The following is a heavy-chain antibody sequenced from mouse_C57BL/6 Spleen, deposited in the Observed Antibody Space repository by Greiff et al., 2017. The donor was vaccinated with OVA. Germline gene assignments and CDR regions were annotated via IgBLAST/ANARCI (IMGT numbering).Heavy chain of an antibody. CDR3: ARPFYYGSSYPFAY. CDR1: GFTFSDYG. CDR2: ISSGSSTI. V-gene: IGHV5-17*01. D-gene: IGHD1-1*01. Sequence: EVKVVESGGGLVKPGGSLKLSCAASGFTFSDYGMHWVRQAPEKGLEWVAYISSGSSTIYYADTVKGRFTISRDNAKNTLFLQMTSLRSEDTAMYYCARPFYYGSSYPFAYWGQGTLVTVSA. J-gene: IGHJ3*01.